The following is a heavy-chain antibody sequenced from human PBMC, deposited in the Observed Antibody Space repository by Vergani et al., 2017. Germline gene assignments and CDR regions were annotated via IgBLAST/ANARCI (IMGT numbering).Heavy chain of an antibody. CDR2: ISHDGNKK. CDR3: AKDPRLKEDYYYYYMDV. V-gene: IGHV3-30*18. CDR1: GFTFSNYG. Sequence: VQVVESGGSVVQPGRSLRLSCAASGFTFSNYGLHWVRQAPGQGLEWVAVISHDGNKKYYVDSVKGRFTISRDNSKNTLYLYMNSLRADDTAVYYCAKDPRLKEDYYYYYMDVWGKGTTVTVSS. J-gene: IGHJ6*03.